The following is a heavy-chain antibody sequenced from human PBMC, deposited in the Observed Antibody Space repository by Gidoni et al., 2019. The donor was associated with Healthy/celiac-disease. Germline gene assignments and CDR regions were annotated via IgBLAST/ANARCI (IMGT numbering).Heavy chain of an antibody. Sequence: EVQLLESGGGLVQPGGSLRPPCAASGFTLTSYAMRWGRQAPGKGLEWVSAIGGSGGSTYYADSVKGRFTISRDNSKNTLYLQMNSLRAEDTAVYYCAKDGPMVRGVIIPFDYWGQGTLVTVSS. CDR1: GFTLTSYA. D-gene: IGHD3-10*01. CDR3: AKDGPMVRGVIIPFDY. J-gene: IGHJ4*02. V-gene: IGHV3-23*01. CDR2: IGGSGGST.